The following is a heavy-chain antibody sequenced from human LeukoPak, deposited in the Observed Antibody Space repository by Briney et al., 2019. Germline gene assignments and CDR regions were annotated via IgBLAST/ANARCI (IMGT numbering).Heavy chain of an antibody. CDR2: IYTSGST. D-gene: IGHD3-10*01. CDR3: ARHYYGSGSYYKYSFDY. J-gene: IGHJ4*02. CDR1: GGSISSYY. V-gene: IGHV4-4*09. Sequence: PSETLSLTCTVSGGSISSYYWSWIRQPPAKGLEWIGYIYTSGSTNYNPSLKSRVTISVDTSKNQFSLKLSSVTAADTAVYYCARHYYGSGSYYKYSFDYWGQGTLVTVSS.